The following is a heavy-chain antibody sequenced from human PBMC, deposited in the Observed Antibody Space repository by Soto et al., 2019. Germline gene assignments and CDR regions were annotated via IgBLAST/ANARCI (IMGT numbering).Heavy chain of an antibody. V-gene: IGHV1-69*01. CDR1: GGSFSNYA. D-gene: IGHD6-6*01. CDR3: ARTEQLVLPFYPDY. J-gene: IGHJ4*02. CDR2: IIPVFGRA. Sequence: QVHLVQSGAEVKKPGSSVKVSCKAFGGSFSNYAFSWVRQAPGQGLEWMGDIIPVFGRANYAQKFQGRVTITADVSTTTAYMELSSLRSDDTAVYFCARTEQLVLPFYPDYWGQGTLVTVAS.